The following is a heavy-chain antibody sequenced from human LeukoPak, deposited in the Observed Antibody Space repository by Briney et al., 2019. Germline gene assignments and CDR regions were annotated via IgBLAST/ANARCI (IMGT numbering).Heavy chain of an antibody. Sequence: GGSLRLSCAASGFTFSDYSMNWVRQTPGQGLEWVSSISSRSTYAYYADSVRGRFTVSRDSAKNSLFLQMDNLRVEDTATYYCARAHIQDYTIVGLVDHWGQGTLVTVSS. D-gene: IGHD1-26*01. V-gene: IGHV3-21*01. CDR1: GFTFSDYS. CDR2: ISSRSTYA. CDR3: ARAHIQDYTIVGLVDH. J-gene: IGHJ5*02.